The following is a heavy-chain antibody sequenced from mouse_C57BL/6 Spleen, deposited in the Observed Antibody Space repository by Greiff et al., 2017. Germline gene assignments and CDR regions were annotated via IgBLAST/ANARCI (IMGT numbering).Heavy chain of an antibody. Sequence: QVQLQQPGAELVRPGTSVKLSCKASGYTFTSYWMHWVKQRPGQGLEWIGVIDPSDSYTNYNQKFKGKATLTVDTSSSTAYMQLSSLTSEDSAVYYCAREYYGSSFDYWGQGTTLTVSS. CDR3: AREYYGSSFDY. J-gene: IGHJ2*01. CDR1: GYTFTSYW. V-gene: IGHV1-59*01. CDR2: IDPSDSYT. D-gene: IGHD1-1*01.